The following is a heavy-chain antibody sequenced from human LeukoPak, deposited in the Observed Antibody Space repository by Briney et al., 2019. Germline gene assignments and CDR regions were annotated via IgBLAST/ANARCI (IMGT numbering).Heavy chain of an antibody. CDR3: ARTYYYDSSWESFDY. D-gene: IGHD3-22*01. CDR2: IWCDGSNK. Sequence: QTGGSLRLSCAASGFTFRNIWMTWVRQAPGKGLEWVAVIWCDGSNKYYADSVKGRFTISRDNSKNTLYLQMNSLRAEDTAVYYCARTYYYDSSWESFDYWGQGTLVTVSS. V-gene: IGHV3-33*08. J-gene: IGHJ4*02. CDR1: GFTFRNIW.